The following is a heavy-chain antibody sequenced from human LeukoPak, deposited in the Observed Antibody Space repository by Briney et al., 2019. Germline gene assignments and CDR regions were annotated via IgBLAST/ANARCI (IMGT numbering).Heavy chain of an antibody. V-gene: IGHV3-21*04. CDR1: GFTFSSYS. Sequence: GGSLRLSCAASGFTFSSYSMNWVRQAPGKGLEWVSSISSSSSYIYYADSVKGRFTISRDNAKNSLYLQMNSLRAEDTALYYCARGGTNYYYMDVWGKGTTVTVSS. CDR3: ARGGTNYYYMDV. J-gene: IGHJ6*03. D-gene: IGHD3-10*01. CDR2: ISSSSSYI.